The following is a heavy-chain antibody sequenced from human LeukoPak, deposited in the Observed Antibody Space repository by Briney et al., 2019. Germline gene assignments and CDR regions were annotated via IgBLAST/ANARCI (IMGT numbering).Heavy chain of an antibody. V-gene: IGHV3-23*01. CDR2: ISGSGGST. D-gene: IGHD6-19*01. Sequence: GGSLRLSCAASGFTFSSYAMSWVRQAPGKGLEWVSAISGSGGSTYYADSVKGRFTISRDNSKNTLYLQMNSLRAEDTAVYYCAKEAAVAGTFYYYYYMDVWGKGTTVTVPS. J-gene: IGHJ6*03. CDR3: AKEAAVAGTFYYYYYMDV. CDR1: GFTFSSYA.